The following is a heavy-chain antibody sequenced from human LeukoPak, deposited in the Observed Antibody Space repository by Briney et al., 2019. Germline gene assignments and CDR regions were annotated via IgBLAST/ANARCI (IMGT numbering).Heavy chain of an antibody. J-gene: IGHJ4*02. CDR1: GDSVSGNSAT. Sequence: SQTLSLTCAISGDSVSGNSATWSLIRQSPSRGLEWLGRTYYGSKWYNDYALSVKSRISINSDTSKNQFSLQLNSVTPEDTAVYYCASGSLEFDNWGQGTLVTVSS. CDR2: TYYGSKWYN. D-gene: IGHD1-1*01. V-gene: IGHV6-1*01. CDR3: ASGSLEFDN.